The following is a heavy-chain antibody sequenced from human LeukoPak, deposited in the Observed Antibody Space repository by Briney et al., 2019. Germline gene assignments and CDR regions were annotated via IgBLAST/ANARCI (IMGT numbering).Heavy chain of an antibody. D-gene: IGHD4-17*01. Sequence: GGSLRRSCAASGFTFSDYYMSWIRQAPGKGLEWVASVNSDGSVKKYVDSVRDRVTISRDNAKNSLYLQMNTLSAEDTAMYYCARLFGGVTIFDYWGQGALVTVSS. CDR1: GFTFSDYY. CDR3: ARLFGGVTIFDY. V-gene: IGHV3-7*01. CDR2: VNSDGSVK. J-gene: IGHJ4*02.